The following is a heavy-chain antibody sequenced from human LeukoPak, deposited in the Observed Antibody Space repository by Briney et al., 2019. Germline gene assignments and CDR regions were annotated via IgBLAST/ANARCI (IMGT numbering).Heavy chain of an antibody. Sequence: ASVKVSCKASGYTFTSYGISWVRQAPGQGLEWMGWISAYNGNTNYAQKFQGRVTMTTDTSTSTAYMELRSLRSDDTAVYYCARDGFVVPAAIELDYWGQGTLVTVSS. CDR2: ISAYNGNT. V-gene: IGHV1-18*01. CDR3: ARDGFVVPAAIELDY. D-gene: IGHD2-2*01. J-gene: IGHJ4*02. CDR1: GYTFTSYG.